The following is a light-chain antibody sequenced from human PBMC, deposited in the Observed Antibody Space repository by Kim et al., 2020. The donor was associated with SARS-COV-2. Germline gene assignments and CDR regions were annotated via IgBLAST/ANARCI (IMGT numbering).Light chain of an antibody. Sequence: SPGERALLSCRASQSVSSNLAWYQQKPGQAPRLLIYGASTRATGIPARFSGSGSGTEFTLTISSLQSEDFAVYYCQQYNNWPPITFGQGTRLEIK. CDR1: QSVSSN. CDR2: GAS. V-gene: IGKV3-15*01. J-gene: IGKJ5*01. CDR3: QQYNNWPPIT.